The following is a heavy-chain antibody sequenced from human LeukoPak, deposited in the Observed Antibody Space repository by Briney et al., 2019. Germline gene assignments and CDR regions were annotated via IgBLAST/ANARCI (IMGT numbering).Heavy chain of an antibody. J-gene: IGHJ5*02. CDR2: IDPSDSYT. V-gene: IGHV5-10-1*01. Sequence: GESLKISCKGSGYSFTSYWISWVRQMPGKGLEWMGRIDPSDSYTNYSPSFQGHVTISADKSIITAYLQWSSLKASDTAMYYCARLGADCSGGSCYHTWGQGTLVTVSS. D-gene: IGHD2-15*01. CDR1: GYSFTSYW. CDR3: ARLGADCSGGSCYHT.